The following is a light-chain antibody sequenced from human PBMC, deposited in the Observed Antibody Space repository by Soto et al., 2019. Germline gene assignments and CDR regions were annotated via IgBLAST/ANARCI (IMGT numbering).Light chain of an antibody. Sequence: DIVMTQSPDSLAVSLGERATINCKSSQSVLYSSNNKNHLAWYQQKPGQPPKLLIYWASTRESGVPDRFSGSGSGTDFTLTISSLQTEDVAVYYCQQYYNNPPTFSQGTKVEIK. J-gene: IGKJ1*01. CDR2: WAS. CDR3: QQYYNNPPT. CDR1: QSVLYSSNNKNH. V-gene: IGKV4-1*01.